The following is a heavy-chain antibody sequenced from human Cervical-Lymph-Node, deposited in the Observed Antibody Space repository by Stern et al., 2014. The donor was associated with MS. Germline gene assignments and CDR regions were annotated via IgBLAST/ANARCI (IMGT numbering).Heavy chain of an antibody. CDR1: GYTFSTYG. J-gene: IGHJ4*02. CDR2: ISTYNGHT. Sequence: MQLVESGAEVKKPGASVKVSCKASGYTFSTYGISWVRQAPGQGLEWMGWISTYNGHTNFAQKFQGRVTMTTDTSTSTAYMELRSLRSDDTAVYYCARAYYDFWSGTDFDYWGQGTLVTVSS. CDR3: ARAYYDFWSGTDFDY. V-gene: IGHV1-18*01. D-gene: IGHD3-3*01.